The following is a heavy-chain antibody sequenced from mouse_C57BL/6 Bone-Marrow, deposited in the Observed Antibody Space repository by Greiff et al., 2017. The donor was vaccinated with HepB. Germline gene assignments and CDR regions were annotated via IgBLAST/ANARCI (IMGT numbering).Heavy chain of an antibody. Sequence: EVQLKESGGGLVKPGGSLKLSCAASGFTFSDYGMHWVRQAPEKGLEWVAYISSGSSTIYYADTVKGRFTISRDNAKNTLFLQMTSLRSEDTAMYYCARRWLPRGYAMDYWGQGTSVTVSS. V-gene: IGHV5-17*01. CDR3: ARRWLPRGYAMDY. J-gene: IGHJ4*01. CDR2: ISSGSSTI. D-gene: IGHD2-3*01. CDR1: GFTFSDYG.